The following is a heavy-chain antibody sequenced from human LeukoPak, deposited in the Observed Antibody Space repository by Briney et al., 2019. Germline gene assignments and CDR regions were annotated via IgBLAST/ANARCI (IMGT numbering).Heavy chain of an antibody. D-gene: IGHD6-6*01. V-gene: IGHV1-18*04. Sequence: ASVKVSCKASGYTFTGYYMHWVRQAPGQGLEWMGWISAYNGNTNYAQKLQGRVTMTTDTSTSTAYMELRSLTSDDTAVYYCARGGYSSSYFDSWGQGIVVTVSS. CDR1: GYTFTGYY. CDR2: ISAYNGNT. J-gene: IGHJ4*02. CDR3: ARGGYSSSYFDS.